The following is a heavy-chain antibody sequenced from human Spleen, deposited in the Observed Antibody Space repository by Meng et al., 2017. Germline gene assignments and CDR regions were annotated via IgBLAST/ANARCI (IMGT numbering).Heavy chain of an antibody. D-gene: IGHD5/OR15-5a*01. V-gene: IGHV3-23*01. CDR2: ISGSGANT. CDR1: GFTFSSYA. Sequence: GESLKISCAASGFTFSSYAMSWVRQAPGKGLEWVSAISGSGANTYYADSVKGRFTISRDNSKNTLYLQMNSLRAEDTAVYYCAKESGYTVACCTPGIFDWGQGTLVTVSS. J-gene: IGHJ4*02. CDR3: AKESGYTVACCTPGIFD.